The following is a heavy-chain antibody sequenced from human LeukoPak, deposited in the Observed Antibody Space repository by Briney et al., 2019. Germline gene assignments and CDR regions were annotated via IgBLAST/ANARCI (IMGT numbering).Heavy chain of an antibody. D-gene: IGHD2/OR15-2a*01. CDR2: ISGSGGST. Sequence: PGGSLRLSCAASGFTFSSYAMSSVRQAPGKSLEWVSGISGSGGSTYSADSVKGRCTISRDNTENTLYLQMNSLRAEDTAVYYCAKYIIGKYMDVWGKGTTVTVSS. J-gene: IGHJ6*03. CDR3: AKYIIGKYMDV. V-gene: IGHV3-23*01. CDR1: GFTFSSYA.